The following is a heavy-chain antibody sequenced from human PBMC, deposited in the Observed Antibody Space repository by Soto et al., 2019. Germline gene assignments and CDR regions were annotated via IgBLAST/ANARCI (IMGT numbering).Heavy chain of an antibody. D-gene: IGHD3-9*01. V-gene: IGHV3-13*01. Sequence: PGGSLRLSCAASGFTFSNYDMHWVRQATGKGLEWVSTISTAGNTYSPGSVKGRFTISRENAKNSLYLQMNSLRAEDTAVYYCAFFLTGYGFDDWGQGTLVTVSS. CDR3: AFFLTGYGFDD. CDR2: ISTAGNT. J-gene: IGHJ4*02. CDR1: GFTFSNYD.